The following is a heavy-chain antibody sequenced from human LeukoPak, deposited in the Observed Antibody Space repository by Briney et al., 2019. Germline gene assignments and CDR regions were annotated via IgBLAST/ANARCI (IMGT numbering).Heavy chain of an antibody. D-gene: IGHD5-18*01. CDR1: GYSISSVYY. CDR3: ASIRGYSYGYLGYYFDY. Sequence: PSETLSLTCTVSGYSISSVYYWGWIRQPPGKGLEWIGSIYHSGSTYYNPSLKSRVTISVDTSKNQFSLKLSSVTAADTAVYYCASIRGYSYGYLGYYFDYWGQGTLVTVSS. J-gene: IGHJ4*02. CDR2: IYHSGST. V-gene: IGHV4-38-2*02.